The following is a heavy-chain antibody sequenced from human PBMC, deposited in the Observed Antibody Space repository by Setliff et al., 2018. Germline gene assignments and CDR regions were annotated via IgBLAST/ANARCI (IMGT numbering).Heavy chain of an antibody. V-gene: IGHV1-2*04. J-gene: IGHJ3*01. CDR2: INPKTGCT. CDR3: ARSDHLVVDGFDV. Sequence: GASVKVSCKTSGYAFTDNYIHWVRQAPGQGLEWMGWINPKTGCTNLAQKFQGWVSMTRDTSITTAYMELSRLTSDDMAVYFCARSDHLVVDGFDVRGQGTMVTVSS. D-gene: IGHD3-16*01. CDR1: GYAFTDNY.